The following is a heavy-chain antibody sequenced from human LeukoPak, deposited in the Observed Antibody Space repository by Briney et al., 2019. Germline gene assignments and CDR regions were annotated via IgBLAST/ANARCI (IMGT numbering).Heavy chain of an antibody. J-gene: IGHJ6*03. V-gene: IGHV3-21*01. CDR1: GFTFSIYS. CDR2: ISSTSMYI. D-gene: IGHD6-13*01. Sequence: GGSLRLSCAASGFTFSIYSMTWVRQAPGKGLEWVSSISSTSMYIYYADSTRGRFTISRDNAENSLFLQIDSLGVEDTAVYSCARVAAGAEAHTLHYHYMDVWGKGTTVTVSS. CDR3: ARVAAGAEAHTLHYHYMDV.